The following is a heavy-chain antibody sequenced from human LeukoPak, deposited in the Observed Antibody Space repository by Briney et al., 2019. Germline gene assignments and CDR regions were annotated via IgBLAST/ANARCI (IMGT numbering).Heavy chain of an antibody. CDR1: GGTFSTFP. J-gene: IGHJ4*02. D-gene: IGHD3-22*01. CDR3: ATGKDRSGYYYSLDY. Sequence: ASVKVSCKASGGTFSTFPISWVRQTPGQGLEWIGGIIPIFGPNYAQKFQGRATISADLATATAYMELSSLTSEDTSVYYCATGKDRSGYYYSLDYWGQGTLVAVSS. CDR2: IIPIFGP. V-gene: IGHV1-69*13.